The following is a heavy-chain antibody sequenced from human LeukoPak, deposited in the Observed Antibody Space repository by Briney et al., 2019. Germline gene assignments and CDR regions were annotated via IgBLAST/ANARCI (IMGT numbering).Heavy chain of an antibody. D-gene: IGHD3-10*01. CDR3: AKVARGLYYYGSGSPNAIDY. Sequence: GGSLRLSCAASGFTFSSYWMSWVRQAPGKGLEWVSAISGSGGSTYYADSVKGRFTISRDNSKNTLYLQMNSLRAEDTAVYYCAKVARGLYYYGSGSPNAIDYWGQGTLVTVSS. CDR1: GFTFSSYW. V-gene: IGHV3-23*01. CDR2: ISGSGGST. J-gene: IGHJ4*02.